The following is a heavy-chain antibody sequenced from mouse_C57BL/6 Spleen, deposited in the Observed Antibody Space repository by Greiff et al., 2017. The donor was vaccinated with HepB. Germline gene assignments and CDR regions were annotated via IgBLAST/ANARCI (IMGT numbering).Heavy chain of an antibody. Sequence: VKLQESGPELVKPGASVKISCKASGYSFTSYYIHWVKQRPGQGLEWIGWIYPGSGNTKYNEKFKGKATLTADTSSSTAYMQLSSLTSEDSAVYYCARGSGTWFAYWGQGTLVTVSA. D-gene: IGHD4-1*01. J-gene: IGHJ3*01. V-gene: IGHV1-66*01. CDR2: IYPGSGNT. CDR3: ARGSGTWFAY. CDR1: GYSFTSYY.